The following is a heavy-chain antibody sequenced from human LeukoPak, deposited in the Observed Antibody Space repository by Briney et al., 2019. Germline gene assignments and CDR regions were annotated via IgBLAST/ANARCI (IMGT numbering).Heavy chain of an antibody. J-gene: IGHJ3*02. CDR1: GFTFSSYA. CDR3: AKDRSGVAGGLFDI. V-gene: IGHV3-64*04. CDR2: ISSNGGST. Sequence: GGSLRLSCSASGFTFSSYAMHWVRQAPGKGLEYVSAISSNGGSTYYADSVKGRFTISRDNSKNTLYLQMNSLRAEDTAVYYCAKDRSGVAGGLFDIWGQGTMVTVSS. D-gene: IGHD6-19*01.